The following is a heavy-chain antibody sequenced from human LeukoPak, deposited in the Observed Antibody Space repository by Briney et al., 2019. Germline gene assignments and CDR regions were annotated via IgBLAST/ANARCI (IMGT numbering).Heavy chain of an antibody. CDR2: IYPGDSDT. V-gene: IGHV5-51*01. J-gene: IGHJ5*02. CDR1: GYKFVSQW. D-gene: IGHD2-2*01. Sequence: GESLKISCQASGYKFVSQWIGWVRQRPGKGLEWMGIIYPGDSDTRYSPSFQGQVTISADKSISTAYLQWSSLKASDTAMYYCARPRSGSTSGFDPWGQGTLVTVSS. CDR3: ARPRSGSTSGFDP.